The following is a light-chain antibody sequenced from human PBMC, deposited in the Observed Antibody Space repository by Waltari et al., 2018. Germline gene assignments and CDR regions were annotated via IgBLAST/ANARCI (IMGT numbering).Light chain of an antibody. CDR3: MQGTNWPQS. J-gene: IGKJ2*03. CDR2: KVS. Sequence: DVVMTQSPLSLPVTLGQPASISCRSSQSLVYSDGNIYLNWFQQRPGQSPRRLIYKVSRRDSGVPDRFSGSGSGTDFTLRISRVEAEDVGLYFCMQGTNWPQSFGQGTKPEIK. CDR1: QSLVYSDGNIY. V-gene: IGKV2-30*01.